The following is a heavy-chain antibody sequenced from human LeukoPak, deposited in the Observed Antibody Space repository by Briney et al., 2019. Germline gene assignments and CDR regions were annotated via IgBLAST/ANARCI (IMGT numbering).Heavy chain of an antibody. J-gene: IGHJ4*02. CDR2: LYSDGNT. CDR3: ARLIVQRTIYDY. CDR1: GFTVITND. D-gene: IGHD3-22*01. V-gene: IGHV3-66*04. Sequence: PGGSLRLSCAASGFTVITNDMTWVRQAPGKGLEWVSVLYSDGNTKYAAYVQGRFIVSHNNAINYILHQMNSLRAEDTAVYYCARLIVQRTIYDYWGEGNLVTASS.